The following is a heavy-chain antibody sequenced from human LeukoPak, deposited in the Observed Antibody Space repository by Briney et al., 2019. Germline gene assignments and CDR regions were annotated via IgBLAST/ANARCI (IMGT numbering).Heavy chain of an antibody. D-gene: IGHD3-22*01. V-gene: IGHV4-39*01. CDR3: ASLSYYDSSGYLRFDP. J-gene: IGHJ5*02. Sequence: SETLSLTSTVSGGSISSSSYYWGWIRQPPGKGLEWIGSIYYSGSTYYNPSLKSRVTISVDTSKNQFSLKLSSVTAADTAVYYCASLSYYDSSGYLRFDPWGQGTLVTVSS. CDR1: GGSISSSSYY. CDR2: IYYSGST.